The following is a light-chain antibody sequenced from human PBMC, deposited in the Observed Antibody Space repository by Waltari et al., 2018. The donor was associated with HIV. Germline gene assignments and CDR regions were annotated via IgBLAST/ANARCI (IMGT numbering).Light chain of an antibody. CDR1: SSDVGGYNA. J-gene: IGLJ2*01. CDR3: SSYTSSDTVV. CDR2: EVS. V-gene: IGLV2-14*01. Sequence: QSALTQPASVSGSPGQSISISCTGTSSDVGGYNAVSWYQQHPAKAPKLVILEVSNRPSGVSKRFSGSKSGSRASLTISGLQAEDEAYYYCSSYTSSDTVVFGGGTKVTVL.